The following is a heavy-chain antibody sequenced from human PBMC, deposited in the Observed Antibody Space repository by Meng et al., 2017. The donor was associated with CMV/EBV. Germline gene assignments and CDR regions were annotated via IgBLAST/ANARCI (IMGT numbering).Heavy chain of an antibody. D-gene: IGHD3-16*01. CDR3: AKVTRPAPTYYLDY. CDR2: ISSSGGTT. Sequence: ASGFTLSRYAMSWVRQAPGKGLEWVSVISSSGGTTYYADSVKGRFTISRDNSKNTLYVQMNSLRAEDTAVYFCAKVTRPAPTYYLDYWGQGTLVTVSS. CDR1: GFTLSRYA. V-gene: IGHV3-23*01. J-gene: IGHJ4*02.